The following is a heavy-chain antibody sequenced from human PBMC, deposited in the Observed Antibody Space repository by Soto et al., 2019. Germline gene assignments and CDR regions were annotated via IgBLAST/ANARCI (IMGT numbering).Heavy chain of an antibody. CDR3: ARDHRVGGLRGAFDI. Sequence: SETLSLTCTVSGGSVSSGSYYWSWIRQPPGKGLEWIGYIYYSGSTNYNPSLKSRVTISVDTSKNQFSLKLSSVTAADTAVYYCARDHRVGGLRGAFDIWGQGTMVTVSS. V-gene: IGHV4-61*01. CDR2: IYYSGST. J-gene: IGHJ3*02. D-gene: IGHD1-26*01. CDR1: GGSVSSGSYY.